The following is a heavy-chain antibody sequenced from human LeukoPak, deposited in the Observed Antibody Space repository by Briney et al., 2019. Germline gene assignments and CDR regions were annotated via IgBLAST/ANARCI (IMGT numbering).Heavy chain of an antibody. CDR2: ISGSGGST. Sequence: GGSLRLSCAASEFSVGSNYMTWVRQAPGKGLEWVSAISGSGGSTYYADSVKGRFTISRDNSKNTLYLQMNSLRAEDTAVYYCAKAGDSGGYYYFDYWGQGTLVTVSS. D-gene: IGHD3-22*01. V-gene: IGHV3-23*01. J-gene: IGHJ4*02. CDR1: EFSVGSNY. CDR3: AKAGDSGGYYYFDY.